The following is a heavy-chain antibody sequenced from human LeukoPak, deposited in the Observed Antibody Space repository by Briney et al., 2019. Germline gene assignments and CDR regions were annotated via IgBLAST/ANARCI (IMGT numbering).Heavy chain of an antibody. Sequence: ASVKVSCKASGYTFTGYYMHWVRQAPGQGLEWMGWINPNSGGTNYAQKFQGRVTMTRDTSISTAYMELSRLRSDDTAVYYCARDNLGVVDNWFDPWGQGTLVTVSS. CDR1: GYTFTGYY. CDR2: INPNSGGT. D-gene: IGHD3-3*01. J-gene: IGHJ5*02. V-gene: IGHV1-2*02. CDR3: ARDNLGVVDNWFDP.